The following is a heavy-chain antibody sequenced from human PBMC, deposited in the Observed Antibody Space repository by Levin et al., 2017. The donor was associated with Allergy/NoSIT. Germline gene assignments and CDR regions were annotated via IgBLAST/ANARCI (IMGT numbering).Heavy chain of an antibody. CDR1: GYTFTTYG. CDR2: ISAYNGNT. D-gene: IGHD3-22*01. V-gene: IGHV1-18*01. J-gene: IGHJ4*02. Sequence: ASVKVSCKASGYTFTTYGISWVRQAPGQGLEWMGWISAYNGNTNYAQKVQGRVTLTRDTSTSTAYMELRSLRSDDTAVYYCARERCSTNCYDPSSTVDFWGQGTLVTVSS. CDR3: ARERCSTNCYDPSSTVDF.